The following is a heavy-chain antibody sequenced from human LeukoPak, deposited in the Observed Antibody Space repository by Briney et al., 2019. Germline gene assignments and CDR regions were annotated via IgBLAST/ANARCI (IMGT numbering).Heavy chain of an antibody. Sequence: GGSLRLSCAASGFTFSSYPMSWVRQAPGKGLEWVSAITGSGVTTFYADSVKGRFTISRDNSKNTLYLQMSSLRAEDTAIYYCAKLWTGSYPRYFDYWGQGTLVTVSS. D-gene: IGHD3-10*01. V-gene: IGHV3-23*01. CDR1: GFTFSSYP. J-gene: IGHJ4*02. CDR3: AKLWTGSYPRYFDY. CDR2: ITGSGVTT.